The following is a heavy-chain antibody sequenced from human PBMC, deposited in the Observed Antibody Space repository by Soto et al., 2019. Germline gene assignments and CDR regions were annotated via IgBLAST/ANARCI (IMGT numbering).Heavy chain of an antibody. CDR1: GYTFTSYG. V-gene: IGHV1-69*13. Sequence: SVKVSCKASGYTFTSYGISWVRQAPGQRLEWMGWIIASFGTANYAQKFQGRVTITADESTSTAYMELSSLRSEDTAVYYCARDRDYGDYLNSLYYYYYGMDVWGQGTTVTVSS. CDR2: IIASFGTA. J-gene: IGHJ6*02. D-gene: IGHD4-17*01. CDR3: ARDRDYGDYLNSLYYYYYGMDV.